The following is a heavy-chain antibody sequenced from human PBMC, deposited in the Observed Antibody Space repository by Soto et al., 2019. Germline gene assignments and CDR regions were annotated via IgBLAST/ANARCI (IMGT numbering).Heavy chain of an antibody. J-gene: IGHJ4*02. CDR3: ARALYCGGDCLGGPSYYFDY. Sequence: SVKVSCKASGGTFSSYAISWVRQAPGQGLEWMGGIINIFGTANYAQKFQGRVTITADESTSTAYMELSSLRSEDTAVYYCARALYCGGDCLGGPSYYFDYWGQGTLVTVSS. D-gene: IGHD2-21*02. CDR1: GGTFSSYA. V-gene: IGHV1-69*13. CDR2: IINIFGTA.